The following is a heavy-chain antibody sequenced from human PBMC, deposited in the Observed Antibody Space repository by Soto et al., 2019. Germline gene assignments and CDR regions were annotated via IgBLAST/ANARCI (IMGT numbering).Heavy chain of an antibody. CDR1: GFTFSDYY. J-gene: IGHJ3*02. Sequence: QVQLVESGGGLVNPGGSLRLSCAASGFTFSDYYMSWIRQAPGKGLEWVSYISSRDNTVYYADSVKGRFTISRDNAKNSLYLQMNSLRAEDTAVYYCARDALFSRSGKLDAFDIWGQGTMVTVSS. V-gene: IGHV3-11*01. CDR2: ISSRDNTV. CDR3: ARDALFSRSGKLDAFDI. D-gene: IGHD3-10*01.